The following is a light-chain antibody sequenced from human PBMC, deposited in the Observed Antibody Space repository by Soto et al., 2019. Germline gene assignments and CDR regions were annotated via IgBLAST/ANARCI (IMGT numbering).Light chain of an antibody. J-gene: IGKJ1*01. Sequence: DIQMTQSPSTLSASVGDRVTITCRASQTISSWLAWYQQKPGKAPKLLIYKASSLESGVPSRFSGSGSGTEFPLIISSLQSDDFASYYRQQYNSYPWTFGQGTRVEIK. V-gene: IGKV1-5*03. CDR1: QTISSW. CDR3: QQYNSYPWT. CDR2: KAS.